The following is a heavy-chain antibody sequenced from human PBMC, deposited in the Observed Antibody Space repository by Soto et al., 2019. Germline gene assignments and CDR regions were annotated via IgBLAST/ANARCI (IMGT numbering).Heavy chain of an antibody. CDR1: GGSISSSSYY. D-gene: IGHD2-15*01. J-gene: IGHJ6*02. CDR3: ARGRYGDIVVVVAARGRGRMDV. CDR2: INHSGST. Sequence: SETLSLTCTVSGGSISSSSYYWGWIRQPPGQGLEWIGTINHSGSTNYNPSLKSRVTISVDTSKNQFSLKLSSVTAADTAVYYCARGRYGDIVVVVAARGRGRMDVWGQGTTVTVSS. V-gene: IGHV4-39*07.